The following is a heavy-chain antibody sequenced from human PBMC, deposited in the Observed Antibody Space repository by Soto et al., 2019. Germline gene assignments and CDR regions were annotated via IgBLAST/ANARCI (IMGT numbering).Heavy chain of an antibody. J-gene: IGHJ4*02. CDR1: GGAISSYY. V-gene: IGHV4-4*07. Sequence: QVQLQESGPGLVKPSETLSLTCPVSGGAISSYYWSWIRQPAGKGLEWIGRIYTSGSTNYNPSLKSRVTMSVDTSKNQFSLKLSSVTAADTAVYYGAREDVAAAGTSLDYWGQGTLVTVSS. CDR2: IYTSGST. D-gene: IGHD6-13*01. CDR3: AREDVAAAGTSLDY.